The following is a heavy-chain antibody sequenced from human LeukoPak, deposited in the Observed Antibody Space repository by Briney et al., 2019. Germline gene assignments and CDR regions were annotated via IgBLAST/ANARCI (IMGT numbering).Heavy chain of an antibody. V-gene: IGHV3-9*01. CDR1: GFTFDDYA. D-gene: IGHD3-9*01. J-gene: IGHJ4*02. CDR3: AKDGHNDWLYYFDY. Sequence: PGGSLRLSCAASGFTFDDYAMHWVRQAPGKGLEWVSGISWNSGSIGYADSVKGRFTISRDNSKSTLYLQMNSLRPEDTAVYYCAKDGHNDWLYYFDYWGQGTLVTVSS. CDR2: ISWNSGSI.